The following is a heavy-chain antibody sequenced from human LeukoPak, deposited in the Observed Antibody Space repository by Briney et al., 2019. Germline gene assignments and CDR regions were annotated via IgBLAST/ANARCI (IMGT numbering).Heavy chain of an antibody. CDR1: GYTFTSYY. D-gene: IGHD5-24*01. J-gene: IGHJ4*02. CDR2: INPSGGST. Sequence: GASVKVSCKASGYTFTSYYMHWVRQAPGQGLEWMGIINPSGGSTSYAQKLRGRVTMTRDTSTSTVYMELSSLRSEDTAVYYCARDPHGMYYFDYWGQGTLVTVSS. CDR3: ARDPHGMYYFDY. V-gene: IGHV1-46*01.